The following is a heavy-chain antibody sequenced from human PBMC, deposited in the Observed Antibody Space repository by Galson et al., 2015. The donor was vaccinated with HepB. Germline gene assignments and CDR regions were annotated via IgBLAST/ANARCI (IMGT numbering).Heavy chain of an antibody. J-gene: IGHJ4*02. CDR1: GGTFSNNV. CDR3: ARGVVLATMISGFDH. Sequence: SVKVSCKASGGTFSNNVISWVRQAPGQGLEWMGGIIPIFGTAKHAPKFQDRVTITADESTGTAYIELSSLRSEDTAVYYCARGVVLATMISGFDHWGLGTLVTVSS. D-gene: IGHD5-12*01. V-gene: IGHV1-69*13. CDR2: IIPIFGTA.